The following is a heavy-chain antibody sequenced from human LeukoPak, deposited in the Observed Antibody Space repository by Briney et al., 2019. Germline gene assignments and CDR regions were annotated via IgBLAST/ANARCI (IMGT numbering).Heavy chain of an antibody. CDR1: GGSISRYY. J-gene: IGHJ3*02. D-gene: IGHD3-3*01. V-gene: IGHV4-59*01. Sequence: KSSETLSLTCTASGGSISRYYWSWIRQPPGKGLEWIGYIYYSGSTNYNPSLKSRVTISVDTSKNQFSLKLSSVTAADTAVYYCARVDYDFWGGYTNAFDIWGQGTMVTVPS. CDR2: IYYSGST. CDR3: ARVDYDFWGGYTNAFDI.